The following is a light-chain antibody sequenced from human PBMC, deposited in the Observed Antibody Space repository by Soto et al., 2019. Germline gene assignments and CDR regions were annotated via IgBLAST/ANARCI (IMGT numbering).Light chain of an antibody. Sequence: EIVLTQSPGTLSLSPGERATLSCRASQSVRSNYLAWYQQKPGQAPRLLIYGASSRATGIPDRFSGSGSGTDVTLTISRLEPEDFAVYYCQHYSSSAYTFGQGTPLEIK. J-gene: IGKJ2*01. CDR2: GAS. CDR3: QHYSSSAYT. V-gene: IGKV3-20*01. CDR1: QSVRSNY.